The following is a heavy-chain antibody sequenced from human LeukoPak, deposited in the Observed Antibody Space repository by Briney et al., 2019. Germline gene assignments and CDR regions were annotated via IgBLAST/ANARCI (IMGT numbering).Heavy chain of an antibody. CDR3: ARHSGRSGSSDFDY. CDR2: VYFSGST. Sequence: SGTLSLTCGVSGGSISSSTYYWGWIRQPPGKGLQYIGSVYFSGSTYNNPSLKSRVTISVDTSKNQSSLRLTSVTAADTAVYYCARHSGRSGSSDFDYWGQGTLVTVSS. V-gene: IGHV4-39*01. CDR1: GGSISSSTYY. J-gene: IGHJ4*02. D-gene: IGHD1-26*01.